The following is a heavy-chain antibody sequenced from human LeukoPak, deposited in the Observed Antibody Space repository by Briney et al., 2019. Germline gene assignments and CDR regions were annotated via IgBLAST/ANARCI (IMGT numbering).Heavy chain of an antibody. CDR3: ARSSTVVTPYYFDY. CDR2: IIPILGIA. D-gene: IGHD4-23*01. V-gene: IGHV1-69*04. J-gene: IGHJ4*02. CDR1: GGTFSSYA. Sequence: GASVKVSCKASGGTFSSYAISWVRQAPGQGLEWMGRIIPILGIANYAQKFQGRVTITADKSTGTAYMELSSLRSEDTAVYYCARSSTVVTPYYFDYWGQGTLVTVSS.